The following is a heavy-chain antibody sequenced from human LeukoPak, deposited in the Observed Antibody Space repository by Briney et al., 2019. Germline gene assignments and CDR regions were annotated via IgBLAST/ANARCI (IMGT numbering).Heavy chain of an antibody. J-gene: IGHJ5*02. D-gene: IGHD3-10*01. V-gene: IGHV5-51*01. Sequence: GESLKISCKGSGDSFSSYWIAWVRQMPGKGLEWMGIIYPGDSDTRYSPSFQGQVTISADKSIITAYLQWSSLKDSDSAMYYCARRGGGGSGFFDLWGQGTLVTVSS. CDR1: GDSFSSYW. CDR3: ARRGGGGSGFFDL. CDR2: IYPGDSDT.